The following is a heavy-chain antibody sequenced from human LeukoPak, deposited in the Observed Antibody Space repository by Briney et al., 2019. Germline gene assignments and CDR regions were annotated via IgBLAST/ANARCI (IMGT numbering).Heavy chain of an antibody. V-gene: IGHV4-59*01. Sequence: SETLSLTCTVSGGSISSYYWSWIRQPPGEGLEWIGYIYYSGSTNYNPSLKSRVTISVDTSKNQFSLKLSSVTAADTAVYYCARAAYYDYVWGSYNSPSIDYWGQGTLVTVSS. CDR1: GGSISSYY. J-gene: IGHJ4*02. CDR3: ARAAYYDYVWGSYNSPSIDY. CDR2: IYYSGST. D-gene: IGHD3-16*01.